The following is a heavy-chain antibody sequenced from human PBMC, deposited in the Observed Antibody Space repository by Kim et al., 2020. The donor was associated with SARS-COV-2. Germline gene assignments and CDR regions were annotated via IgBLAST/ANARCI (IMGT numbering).Heavy chain of an antibody. D-gene: IGHD5-18*01. V-gene: IGHV3-74*01. CDR3: GRSNGWVDY. J-gene: IGHJ4*02. CDR2: INSDGTTI. CDR1: GFTFSTYW. Sequence: GGSLRLSCAASGFTFSTYWMHWVRQAPGKGLVWVSHINSDGTTINYADSVKGRFTISRDNAKNTLYLQMNSLRAEDTAVDYCGRSNGWVDYWGQGTLVTV.